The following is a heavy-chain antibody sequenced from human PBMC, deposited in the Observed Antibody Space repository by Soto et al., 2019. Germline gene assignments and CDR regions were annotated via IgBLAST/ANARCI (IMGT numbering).Heavy chain of an antibody. V-gene: IGHV4-61*08. CDR2: IYYSGNS. CDR3: ARHIHYGTTDWFDP. D-gene: IGHD4-17*01. J-gene: IGHJ5*02. Sequence: SETLSLTCTVSGGSISSGGYYWTWIRQPPGKGLEWIGYIYYSGNSNYNPSLKSRVTMSVDTSKNQFSLKLSSVTAADTAVYYCARHIHYGTTDWFDPWGQGTLVTVSS. CDR1: GGSISSGGYY.